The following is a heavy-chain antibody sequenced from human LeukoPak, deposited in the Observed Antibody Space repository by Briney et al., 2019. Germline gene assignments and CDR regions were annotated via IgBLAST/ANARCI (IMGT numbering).Heavy chain of an antibody. D-gene: IGHD3-3*01. CDR3: AKDWSPSGFWSAHGDY. V-gene: IGHV3-30*02. J-gene: IGHJ4*02. CDR1: GFTLSRYG. CDR2: IRFDGSVK. Sequence: AGGSLRLSCAASGFTLSRYGMHWVRQAPGKGLEWVAFIRFDGSVKYYADSVKGRFTISRDNSKNTMYLQMNSLRTEDTAVFYCAKDWSPSGFWSAHGDYWGQGTLVTVSS.